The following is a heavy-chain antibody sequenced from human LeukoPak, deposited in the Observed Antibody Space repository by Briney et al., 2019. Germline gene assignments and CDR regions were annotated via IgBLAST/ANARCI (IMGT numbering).Heavy chain of an antibody. V-gene: IGHV3-23*01. Sequence: QPGGSLRLSSAASGFTFSNYGMSWVRRAPGKGLEWVSAISGSTSSTYYADSVKGRFTISRDNSKNTLYLQLNSLRAEDTAIYYCAKHLGYSSSHTDNWGQGTLVTVSS. CDR1: GFTFSNYG. J-gene: IGHJ4*02. CDR3: AKHLGYSSSHTDN. CDR2: ISGSTSST. D-gene: IGHD6-19*01.